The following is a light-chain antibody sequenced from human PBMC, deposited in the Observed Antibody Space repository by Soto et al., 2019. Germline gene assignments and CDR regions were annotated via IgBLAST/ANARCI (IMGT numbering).Light chain of an antibody. CDR1: QTVRSNY. J-gene: IGKJ1*01. CDR2: GAS. Sequence: ETVLTQSPGTLSLSPGERATLSCRASQTVRSNYLAWYRQTPGQAPRLLIYGASNRATGIADRFSGSGPGTDFALIIRRLEPEDFALDDCQQDAGSPWTFGQGNKVEIK. V-gene: IGKV3-20*01. CDR3: QQDAGSPWT.